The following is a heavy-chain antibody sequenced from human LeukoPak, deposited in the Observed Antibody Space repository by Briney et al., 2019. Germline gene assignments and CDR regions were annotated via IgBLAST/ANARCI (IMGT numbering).Heavy chain of an antibody. CDR2: ISGSGVTI. CDR1: GFTFNSYA. Sequence: GSLRLSCAASGFTFNSYAMSWVRQAPGKGLEWVSAISGSGVTIYYADSVKGRFTISRDNSKNTLYLQMNSLRAEDTAVYYCATQHVDYYGSGTFDYWGQGTLVTVSS. CDR3: ATQHVDYYGSGTFDY. D-gene: IGHD3-10*01. V-gene: IGHV3-23*01. J-gene: IGHJ4*02.